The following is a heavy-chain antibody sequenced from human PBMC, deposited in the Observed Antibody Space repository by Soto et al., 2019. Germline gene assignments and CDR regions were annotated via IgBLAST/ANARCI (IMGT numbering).Heavy chain of an antibody. V-gene: IGHV1-8*01. J-gene: IGHJ6*02. D-gene: IGHD3-3*01. CDR1: GYTFTSYD. CDR2: MNPNSGNT. Sequence: QVQLVQSGAEVKKPGASVKVSCKASGYTFTSYDINWVRQATGQGLEWMGWMNPNSGNTGYAQKFQCRVTMTRNTSISTAYMELSSLRSEDTAVYYCARGGVYDFWSAPIQHYYYGMDVWGQGTTVTVSS. CDR3: ARGGVYDFWSAPIQHYYYGMDV.